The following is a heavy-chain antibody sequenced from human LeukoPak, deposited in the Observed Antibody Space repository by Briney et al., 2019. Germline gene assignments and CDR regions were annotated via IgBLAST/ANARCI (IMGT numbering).Heavy chain of an antibody. Sequence: GGSLRLSCAASVFTFSSYGMHWVRPAPGKGLEWVAVIWYDGSNKNYADSVKGRFTISRDNSKNTLYLQMNSLRAEDTAVYYCAREYSSSWYSHFDYWGQGTLVTVSS. J-gene: IGHJ4*02. CDR1: VFTFSSYG. V-gene: IGHV3-33*01. D-gene: IGHD6-13*01. CDR2: IWYDGSNK. CDR3: AREYSSSWYSHFDY.